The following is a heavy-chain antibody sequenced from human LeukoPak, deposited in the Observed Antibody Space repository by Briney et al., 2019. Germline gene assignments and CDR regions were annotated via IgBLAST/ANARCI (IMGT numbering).Heavy chain of an antibody. CDR3: GYTNNFYH. D-gene: IGHD3-16*02. Sequence: PGESLRLSCVASGLSISGQWMNWVRQAPGQGLEWVANIKHDGSEEYYVDSVKGRFTVSRDDGRNSVSLQTNSVRAEDTAVYYCGYTNNFYHWGQGTLVVVSS. V-gene: IGHV3-7*01. CDR1: GLSISGQW. CDR2: IKHDGSEE. J-gene: IGHJ4*02.